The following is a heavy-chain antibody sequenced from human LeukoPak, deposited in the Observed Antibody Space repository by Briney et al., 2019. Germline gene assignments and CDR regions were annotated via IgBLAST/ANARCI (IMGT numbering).Heavy chain of an antibody. J-gene: IGHJ4*02. CDR2: LSGSGGST. CDR3: AKDLLGGSRTKSYYFDY. V-gene: IGHV3-23*01. D-gene: IGHD3-16*01. CDR1: GFNFSSYA. Sequence: GGSLRLSCAASGFNFSSYAMSWVRQAPGKGLEWVSGLSGSGGSTYYADSVKGRFTISRDNSKNTLYLQMNSLGAEDTAVYYCAKDLLGGSRTKSYYFDYWGQGTLVTVSS.